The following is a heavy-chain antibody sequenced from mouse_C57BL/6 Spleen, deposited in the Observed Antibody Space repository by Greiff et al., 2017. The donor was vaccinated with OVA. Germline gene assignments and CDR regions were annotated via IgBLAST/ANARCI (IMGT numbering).Heavy chain of an antibody. J-gene: IGHJ4*01. V-gene: IGHV5-9-1*02. CDR1: GFTFSSYA. Sequence: EVNLVESGEGLVKPGGSLKLSCAASGFTFSSYAMSWVRQTPEKRLEWVAYISSGGDYIYYADTVKGRFTISRDNARNTLYLQMSSLKSEDTAMYYCTRGEGDYDVGDAIDYWGQGTSVTVSS. D-gene: IGHD2-4*01. CDR2: ISSGGDYI. CDR3: TRGEGDYDVGDAIDY.